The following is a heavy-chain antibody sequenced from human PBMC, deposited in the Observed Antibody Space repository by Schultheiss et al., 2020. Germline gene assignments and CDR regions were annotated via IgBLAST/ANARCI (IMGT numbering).Heavy chain of an antibody. V-gene: IGHV3-23*01. J-gene: IGHJ6*02. CDR2: ITDSGGSA. CDR1: GFTFSSYW. Sequence: GGSLRLSCAASGFTFSSYWMSWVRQAPGKGPEWVSSITDSGGSAFYADSVKGRFTISRDNSKNTLYLQMNSLRAEDTAVYYCAKDRVDCSGGSCYSYYYYYGMDVWGQGTTVTVSS. D-gene: IGHD2-15*01. CDR3: AKDRVDCSGGSCYSYYYYYGMDV.